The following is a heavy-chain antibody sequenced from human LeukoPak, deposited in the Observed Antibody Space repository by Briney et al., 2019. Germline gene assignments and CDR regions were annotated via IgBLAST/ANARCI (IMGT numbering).Heavy chain of an antibody. V-gene: IGHV4-34*01. D-gene: IGHD1-1*01. Sequence: SETLSLTCAVYGGSFSGYYWSWIRQPPGKGLEWIGEINHSGSTNYNPSLKSRVTISVDTSKNQFSLKLSSVTAADTAVYYCARGGTTGIYYYYYHMDVWGKGTTVTVSS. CDR2: INHSGST. CDR3: ARGGTTGIYYYYYHMDV. J-gene: IGHJ6*03. CDR1: GGSFSGYY.